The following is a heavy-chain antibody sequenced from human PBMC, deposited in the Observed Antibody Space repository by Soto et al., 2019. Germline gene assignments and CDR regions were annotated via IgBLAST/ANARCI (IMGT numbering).Heavy chain of an antibody. J-gene: IGHJ4*02. V-gene: IGHV3-73*02. CDR3: ARLDCSGGSCYPYYFEH. D-gene: IGHD2-15*01. CDR2: IRGNGRT. Sequence: EVQLVESGGGLVRPGGSRNLSCQPSASTFIASAMPWAGRSSGNGLGRVGGIRGNGRTAYAASLQGRFTISGDDSKKTAYLQLNSLKTDDTAVYYCARLDCSGGSCYPYYFEHWGQGALVTVSA. CDR1: ASTFIASA.